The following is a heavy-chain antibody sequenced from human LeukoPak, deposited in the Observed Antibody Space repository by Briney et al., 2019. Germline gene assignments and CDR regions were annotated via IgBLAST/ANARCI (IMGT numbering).Heavy chain of an antibody. Sequence: GGSLRLSCAASGFTFSSYAMSWVRQAPEKGLEWVSTISGSGGGTYYADSVKGRFTISRDNAKNSLYLQMNSLRVEDTAVYYCARGGIAARFAYWGQGTLVTVSS. J-gene: IGHJ4*02. D-gene: IGHD6-6*01. CDR2: ISGSGGGT. CDR3: ARGGIAARFAY. V-gene: IGHV3-23*01. CDR1: GFTFSSYA.